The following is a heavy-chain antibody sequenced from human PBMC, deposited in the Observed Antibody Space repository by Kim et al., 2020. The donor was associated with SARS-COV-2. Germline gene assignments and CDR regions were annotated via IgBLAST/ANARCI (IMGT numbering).Heavy chain of an antibody. Sequence: SETLSLTCTVSGGSISSGDYYWSWIRQHPGKGLEWIGYIYYSGSTYYNPSLKSRVTISVDTSKNQFSLKLSSVTAADTAVYYCARGAVITMVRGVANRFDYWGQGTLVTVSS. CDR2: IYYSGST. J-gene: IGHJ4*02. D-gene: IGHD3-10*01. CDR3: ARGAVITMVRGVANRFDY. V-gene: IGHV4-31*03. CDR1: GGSISSGDYY.